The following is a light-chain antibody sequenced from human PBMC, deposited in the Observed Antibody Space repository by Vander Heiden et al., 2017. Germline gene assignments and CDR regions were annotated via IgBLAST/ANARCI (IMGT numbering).Light chain of an antibody. CDR1: RSNIGAGYD. J-gene: IGLJ3*02. CDR3: QSYDGSLDIWV. Sequence: QSVLTQPPSVSGAPGQSVIISCTGSRSNIGAGYDVHWYQQLPGRAPKVVIFDDNNRPSGVPNRFSGSKSVTSASLAITGLQAEDEADYYCQSYDGSLDIWVFGGGTKVTVL. CDR2: DDN. V-gene: IGLV1-40*01.